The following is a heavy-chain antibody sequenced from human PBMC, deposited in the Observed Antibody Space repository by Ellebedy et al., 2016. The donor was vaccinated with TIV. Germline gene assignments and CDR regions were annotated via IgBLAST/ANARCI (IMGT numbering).Heavy chain of an antibody. CDR3: AKAIHNGGYFPFDY. CDR1: GFNFNTYW. D-gene: IGHD1-26*01. Sequence: GESLKISXKGSGFNFNTYWIAWVRQAPGKGLEWVSSISISGNTAYYADSVKGRFTMSGDYSKNTLYLQMNSLRVEDTAIYYCAKAIHNGGYFPFDYWGQGTLVTVSS. J-gene: IGHJ4*02. V-gene: IGHV3-23*01. CDR2: ISISGNTA.